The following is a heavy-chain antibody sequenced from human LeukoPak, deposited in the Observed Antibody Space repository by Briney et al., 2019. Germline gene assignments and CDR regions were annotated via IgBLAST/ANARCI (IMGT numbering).Heavy chain of an antibody. D-gene: IGHD3-22*01. CDR1: GGSISSGSYY. V-gene: IGHV4-61*01. Sequence: SETLSLTCTVSGGSISSGSYYWSWIRQPPGKGLEWIGYIYYSGSTNYNPSLKSRVTISVDTSKNQFSLKLSSVTAADTAVYYCARGWSTYYYDSGPLGFDPWGQGTLVTVSS. CDR3: ARGWSTYYYDSGPLGFDP. CDR2: IYYSGST. J-gene: IGHJ5*02.